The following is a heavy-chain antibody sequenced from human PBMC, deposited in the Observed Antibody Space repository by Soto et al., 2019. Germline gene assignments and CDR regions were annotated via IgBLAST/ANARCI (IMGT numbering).Heavy chain of an antibody. J-gene: IGHJ4*02. CDR1: GFTFSSYG. CDR3: AKGRFETVTHILLDY. V-gene: IGHV3-30*18. D-gene: IGHD4-17*01. CDR2: ISYDGSNK. Sequence: PGGSLRLSCAASGFTFSSYGMHWVRQAPGKGLEWVAVISYDGSNKYYADSVKGRFTISRDNSKNTLYLQMNSLRAEDTAVYYCAKGRFETVTHILLDYWGQGTLVTVSS.